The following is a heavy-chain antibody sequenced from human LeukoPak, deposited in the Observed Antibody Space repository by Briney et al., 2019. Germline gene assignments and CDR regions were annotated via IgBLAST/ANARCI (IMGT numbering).Heavy chain of an antibody. Sequence: GGSLRLSCAASEFTVSTNHMTWVRQAPGKGLEWVSVIYSGGSTYYADSVKGRFTISRDNSKNTLYLQMSSLRAEDTAVYYCARGPYDRSGYRFDSWGQGTLVTVSS. CDR2: IYSGGST. D-gene: IGHD3-22*01. J-gene: IGHJ4*02. V-gene: IGHV3-66*01. CDR3: ARGPYDRSGYRFDS. CDR1: EFTVSTNH.